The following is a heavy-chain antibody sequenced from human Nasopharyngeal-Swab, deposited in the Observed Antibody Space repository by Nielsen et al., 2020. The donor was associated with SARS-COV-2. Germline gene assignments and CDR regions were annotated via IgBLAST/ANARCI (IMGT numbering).Heavy chain of an antibody. CDR3: ARDFGAYYDSTAKAY. Sequence: GGSLRLSCAASGFTFSSYGMHWVRQAPGKGLEWVAVIWYDGSNKYYADSVKGRFTISRDNSKNTLYLQMNSLRAEGTAVYYCARDFGAYYDSTAKAYWGQGTLVTVSS. J-gene: IGHJ4*02. D-gene: IGHD3-22*01. CDR1: GFTFSSYG. CDR2: IWYDGSNK. V-gene: IGHV3-33*08.